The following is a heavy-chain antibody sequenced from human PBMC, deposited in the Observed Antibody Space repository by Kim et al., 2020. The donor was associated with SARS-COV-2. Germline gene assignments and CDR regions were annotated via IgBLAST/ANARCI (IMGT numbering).Heavy chain of an antibody. V-gene: IGHV5-51*01. Sequence: RYSPSFHGQVTNSADKSISTAYLQWSSLKASDTAMYYCARGWDQNWFDPWGQGTLVTVSS. J-gene: IGHJ5*02. CDR3: ARGWDQNWFDP. D-gene: IGHD1-26*01.